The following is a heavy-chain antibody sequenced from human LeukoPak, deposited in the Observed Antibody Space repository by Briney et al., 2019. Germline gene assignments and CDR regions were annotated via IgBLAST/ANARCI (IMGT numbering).Heavy chain of an antibody. V-gene: IGHV1-2*02. D-gene: IGHD6-6*01. Sequence: ASVKVSCKASGYTLTGYYMHWVRQAPGQGLEWMGWINPNSGGTNYAQKFKGRVTMTRDTSISTAYMELSRLRSDDTAVYYCARTIAARLPPPYGMDVWGQGTTVTVSS. J-gene: IGHJ6*02. CDR2: INPNSGGT. CDR1: GYTLTGYY. CDR3: ARTIAARLPPPYGMDV.